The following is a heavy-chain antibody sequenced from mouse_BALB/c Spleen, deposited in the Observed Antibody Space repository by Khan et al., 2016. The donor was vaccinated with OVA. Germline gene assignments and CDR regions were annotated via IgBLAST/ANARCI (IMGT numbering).Heavy chain of an antibody. V-gene: IGHV3-2*02. CDR2: ISYSGST. Sequence: EVKLEVSGPGLVKPSQSLSLTCTVTGYSITSGYGWNWIRQFPGNKLEWMGYISYSGSTNNNPSLKSRISITRDTSKNQFFLQLNSVTTEDTATYYCARTARIKYWGQGTTLTVSS. D-gene: IGHD1-2*01. J-gene: IGHJ2*01. CDR1: GYSITSGYG. CDR3: ARTARIKY.